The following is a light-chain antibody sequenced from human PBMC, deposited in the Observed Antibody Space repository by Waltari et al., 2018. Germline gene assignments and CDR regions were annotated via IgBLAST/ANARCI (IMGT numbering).Light chain of an antibody. CDR1: QSLLHSNGYNY. J-gene: IGKJ1*01. CDR2: LGS. V-gene: IGKV2-28*01. Sequence: DIVVTQSPLSLPVTPGEPASIPCRSSQSLLHSNGYNYLAWYLQKPGQSPQLLIYLGSNRASGVPDRFSGSGSGTDFTLKISRVEAEDVGVYYCMQSLRALWTFGQGTKVEIK. CDR3: MQSLRALWT.